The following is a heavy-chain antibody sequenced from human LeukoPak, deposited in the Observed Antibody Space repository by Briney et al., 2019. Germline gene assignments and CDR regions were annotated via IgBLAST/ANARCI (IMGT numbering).Heavy chain of an antibody. V-gene: IGHV2-5*01. J-gene: IGHJ4*02. CDR3: AHRRFDGWQQLEFDY. D-gene: IGHD6-13*01. CDR1: GFSLSTSGVG. CDR2: IYWNDDE. Sequence: SGPTLVNPTQTLTLTCTFSGFSLSTSGVGVGWIRQPPGKALEWLALIYWNDDERYSPSLKSRLTITKDTSKNQVVLTMTNMDPVDTATYYCAHRRFDGWQQLEFDYWGQGTLVTVSS.